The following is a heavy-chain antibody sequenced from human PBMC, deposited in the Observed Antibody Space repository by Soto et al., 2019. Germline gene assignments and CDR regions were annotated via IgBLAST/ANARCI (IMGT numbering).Heavy chain of an antibody. Sequence: QVHLVQSGAEVKKPGASVNVSCQASGSITNHHMHWVRQAPGQGLEWMGIFNPSGLSTTYAQKFQGRVTITRDTSTSTVYMELSSLTSEDTAVYFCAKVTHRGPIAVAGPLGSWGQGTLLIVSS. CDR3: AKVTHRGPIAVAGPLGS. CDR1: GSITNHH. V-gene: IGHV1-46*01. CDR2: FNPSGLST. D-gene: IGHD6-19*01. J-gene: IGHJ4*02.